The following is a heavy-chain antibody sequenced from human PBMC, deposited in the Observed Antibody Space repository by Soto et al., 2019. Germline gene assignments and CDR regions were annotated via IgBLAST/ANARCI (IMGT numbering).Heavy chain of an antibody. CDR1: RVAIRISPPD. V-gene: IGHV4-39*01. D-gene: IGHD3-22*01. J-gene: IGHJ5*02. Sequence: PSEALSVPCSLSRVAIRISPPDLACTRPPPGEGLEWIGSIYHTGNAYYNPSLKSRVTIFVDTSKNQFSLKLTSVTAADTALYYCARDYFDSSDYTPNWFDPWGQG. CDR2: IYHTGNA. CDR3: ARDYFDSSDYTPNWFDP.